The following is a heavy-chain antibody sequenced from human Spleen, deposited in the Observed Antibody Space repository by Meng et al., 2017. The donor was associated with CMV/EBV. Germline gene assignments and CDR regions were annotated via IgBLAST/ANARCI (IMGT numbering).Heavy chain of an antibody. D-gene: IGHD3-22*01. CDR2: INSDGSST. V-gene: IGHV3-74*01. CDR3: ARGGYYYDSSGYYYAVDY. CDR1: FTFSSYW. Sequence: FTFSSYWMHWVRQAPGKGLVWVSRINSDGSSTSYADSVKGRFTISRDNAKNTLYLQMNSLRAEDTAVYYCARGGYYYDSSGYYYAVDYWGQGTLVTVSS. J-gene: IGHJ4*02.